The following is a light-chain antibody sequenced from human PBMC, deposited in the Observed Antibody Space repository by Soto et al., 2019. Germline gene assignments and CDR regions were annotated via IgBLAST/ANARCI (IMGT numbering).Light chain of an antibody. CDR1: QSVSSSH. J-gene: IGKJ5*01. CDR2: AAS. CDR3: PQYEISPLIT. V-gene: IGKV3-20*01. Sequence: PGERATLSCRASQSVSSSHLAWYQHKPGQAPRLLIYAASSRATDIPDRFSGSGSGTDFTLTITRLEPEDFAMYYCPQYEISPLITFGQGTRLE.